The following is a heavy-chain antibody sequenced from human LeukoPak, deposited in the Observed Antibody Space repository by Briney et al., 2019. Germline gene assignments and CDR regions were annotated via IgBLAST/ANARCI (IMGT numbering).Heavy chain of an antibody. D-gene: IGHD2-15*01. V-gene: IGHV3-30*02. CDR1: GFTFSSYG. Sequence: PGGSLRLSCAASGFTFSSYGMHWVRRAPGKGLECVAVIRNDGTNKYYADSVKGRFTISRDNSKNTVHLQMNSLRAEDTAVYYCAKDHCSRGTCYYYYYMDVWGKGTTVTVSS. CDR2: IRNDGTNK. CDR3: AKDHCSRGTCYYYYYMDV. J-gene: IGHJ6*03.